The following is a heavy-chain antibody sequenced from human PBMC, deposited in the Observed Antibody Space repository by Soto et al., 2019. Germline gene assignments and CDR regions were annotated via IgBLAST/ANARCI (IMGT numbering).Heavy chain of an antibody. CDR3: ATGAVPYSSGWYYFDY. V-gene: IGHV1-24*01. Sequence: VKVSCKVSGYTLTELSMHWVRQAPGKGLEWMGGFDPEDGETIYAQKFQGRVTMTEDTSTDTAYMELSSLRSEDTAVYYCATGAVPYSSGWYYFDYWGQGTLVTVSS. CDR1: GYTLTELS. D-gene: IGHD6-19*01. J-gene: IGHJ4*02. CDR2: FDPEDGET.